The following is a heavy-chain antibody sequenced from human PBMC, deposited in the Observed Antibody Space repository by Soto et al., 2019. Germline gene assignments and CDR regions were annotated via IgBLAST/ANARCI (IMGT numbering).Heavy chain of an antibody. Sequence: ASVKVSCKASGYTFTSYDINWVRQATGQGLEWMGWMNPNSGNTGYAQKFQGRVTMTRNTSISTAYMELSSLRSEDTAVYYCASPRELSHYYYGMDVWGQGTTVTVS. CDR1: GYTFTSYD. D-gene: IGHD3-16*02. V-gene: IGHV1-8*01. J-gene: IGHJ6*02. CDR3: ASPRELSHYYYGMDV. CDR2: MNPNSGNT.